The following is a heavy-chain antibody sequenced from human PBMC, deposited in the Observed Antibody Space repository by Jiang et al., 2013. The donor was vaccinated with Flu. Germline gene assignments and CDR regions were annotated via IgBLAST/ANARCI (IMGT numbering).Heavy chain of an antibody. CDR3: ARDDFWSGSAFYYYYYGLDV. CDR1: GRTFSNYA. D-gene: IGHD3-3*01. Sequence: SGAEVKVSCEASGRTFSNYAVNWVRQAPGHGLEWVGRIIPTLGTATYAQRFQGRVTITADKSTSTAYMELTSLKSDDTAVYYCARDDFWSGSAFYYYYYGLDVWGKGTTVTVSS. J-gene: IGHJ6*04. CDR2: IIPTLGTA. V-gene: IGHV1-69*04.